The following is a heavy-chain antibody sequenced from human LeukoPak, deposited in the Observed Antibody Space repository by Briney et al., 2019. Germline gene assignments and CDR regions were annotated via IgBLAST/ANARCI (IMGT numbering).Heavy chain of an antibody. CDR2: ISSSGSTI. J-gene: IGHJ6*02. V-gene: IGHV3-48*03. D-gene: IGHD2-15*01. Sequence: PGGSLRLSCAASGFTFSSYEMNWGRQAPGKGVEWGSYISSSGSTIYYADPVNGRFTISRDNAKNSLYLQMNSLRAEDTAVYYCARGSRVVVAARGYYGMDVWGQGTTVTVSS. CDR3: ARGSRVVVAARGYYGMDV. CDR1: GFTFSSYE.